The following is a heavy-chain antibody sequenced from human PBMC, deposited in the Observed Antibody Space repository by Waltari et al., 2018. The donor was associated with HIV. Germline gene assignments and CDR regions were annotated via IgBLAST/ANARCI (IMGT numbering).Heavy chain of an antibody. Sequence: QVQLVESGGGVVQPGTSLTLSCAVSGFTFSNFAIHWVRQSPAKGLEWLAVFWSDGVEISYADSVKGRFTISKDSSQKTLYLHLTSLGAEDTALYYCARGYSSSRWIPLYHWGRGTLVTVSS. V-gene: IGHV3-33*01. D-gene: IGHD6-6*01. CDR2: FWSDGVEI. CDR3: ARGYSSSRWIPLYH. CDR1: GFTFSNFA. J-gene: IGHJ4*02.